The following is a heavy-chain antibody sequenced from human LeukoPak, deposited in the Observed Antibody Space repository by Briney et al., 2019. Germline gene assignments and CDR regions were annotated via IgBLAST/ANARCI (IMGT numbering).Heavy chain of an antibody. V-gene: IGHV1-2*02. D-gene: IGHD4-17*01. CDR2: INPNSGGT. J-gene: IGHJ4*02. CDR3: ARNDIGNGDYEDY. CDR1: GYTFTGYY. Sequence: ASVKVSCKASGYTFTGYYMHWVRQAPGQGLEWMGWINPNSGGTNYAQKFQGRVTMTRDTSNSTAYMELSRLRSDDTAVYYCARNDIGNGDYEDYWGQGTLVTVSS.